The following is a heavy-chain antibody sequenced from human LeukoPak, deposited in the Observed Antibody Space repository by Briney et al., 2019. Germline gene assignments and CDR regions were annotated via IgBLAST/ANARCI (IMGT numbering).Heavy chain of an antibody. V-gene: IGHV4-34*01. D-gene: IGHD3-10*01. J-gene: IGHJ4*02. CDR3: AKDGVGSGLEY. CDR1: GGSFSGYY. CDR2: IYYSGST. Sequence: SETLSLTCAVYGGSFSGYYWSWIRQPPGKGLEWIGSIYYSGSTYYNPSLKSRVTISVDTSKNQFSLKLSSVTAADTAVYYCAKDGVGSGLEYWGQGTLVTVSS.